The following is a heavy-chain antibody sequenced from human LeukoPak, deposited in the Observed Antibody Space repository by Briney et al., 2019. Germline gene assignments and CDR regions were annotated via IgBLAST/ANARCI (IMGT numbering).Heavy chain of an antibody. Sequence: PGGSLGLSCAASGFTFSSYAMSWVRQAPGKGLEWVSAIRGSGGSTYYADSVKGRFTISRDNSKNTLYLQMNSLRAEDTAVYYCAKTDSSGYYYLYYYYYYMDVWGKGTTVTVSS. J-gene: IGHJ6*03. V-gene: IGHV3-23*01. CDR2: IRGSGGST. D-gene: IGHD3-22*01. CDR1: GFTFSSYA. CDR3: AKTDSSGYYYLYYYYYYMDV.